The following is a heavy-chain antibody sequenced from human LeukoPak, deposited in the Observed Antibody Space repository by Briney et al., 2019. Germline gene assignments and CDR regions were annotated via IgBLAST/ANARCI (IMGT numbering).Heavy chain of an antibody. CDR3: ARDGMVRGVIDY. V-gene: IGHV4-38-2*02. CDR1: GYSISSGYY. D-gene: IGHD3-10*01. CDR2: IYHSGST. J-gene: IGHJ4*02. Sequence: SETLSLTCTVSGYSISSGYYWGWIRQPPGKGLEWIGSIYHSGSTYYNPSLKSRVTISVDTSKNQFSLKLSSVTAADTAVYYCARDGMVRGVIDYWGQGTLVTVSS.